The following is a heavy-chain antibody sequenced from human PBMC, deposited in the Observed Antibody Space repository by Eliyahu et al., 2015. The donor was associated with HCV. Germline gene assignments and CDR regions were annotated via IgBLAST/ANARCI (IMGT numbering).Heavy chain of an antibody. CDR3: ATTILSPYYYDSSGYYGAEYFQH. CDR1: GYTFTSYY. J-gene: IGHJ1*01. D-gene: IGHD3-22*01. V-gene: IGHV1-46*01. Sequence: QVQLVQSGAEVKKPGASVKVSCKASGYTFTSYYMHWVRQAPGQGLEWMGIINPSGGSTSYAQKFQGRVTMTRDTSTSTVYMELSSLRSEDTAVYYCATTILSPYYYDSSGYYGAEYFQHWGQGTLVTVSS. CDR2: INPSGGST.